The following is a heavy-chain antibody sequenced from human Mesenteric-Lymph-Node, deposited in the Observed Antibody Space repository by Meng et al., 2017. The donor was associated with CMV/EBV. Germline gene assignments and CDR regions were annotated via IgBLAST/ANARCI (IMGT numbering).Heavy chain of an antibody. CDR1: GGSFSGYS. Sequence: QVRLTQWGAGLLNPSGPLPVTCAVYGGSFSGYSWNWIRQSPEKGLEWIGEINHSGSTTYNPSFTSRIIISVDTSTNQISLNMSSVTAADTAVYYCARGSSYDILTGYFDYWGQGALVTVSS. CDR2: INHSGST. D-gene: IGHD3-9*01. J-gene: IGHJ4*02. V-gene: IGHV4-34*02. CDR3: ARGSSYDILTGYFDY.